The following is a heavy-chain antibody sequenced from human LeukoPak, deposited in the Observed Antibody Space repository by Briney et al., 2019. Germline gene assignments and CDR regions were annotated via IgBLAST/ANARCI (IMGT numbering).Heavy chain of an antibody. V-gene: IGHV3-21*01. CDR2: ISSSSSYI. D-gene: IGHD3-22*01. J-gene: IGHJ4*02. CDR3: AVTPIVVVMSFDY. Sequence: GGSLSLSCAASGFTFSSYSMNWVRQAPGKGLEWVSSISSSSSYIYYADSVKGRFTISRDNAKNSLYLQMNSLRAEDTAVYYCAVTPIVVVMSFDYWGQGTLVTVSS. CDR1: GFTFSSYS.